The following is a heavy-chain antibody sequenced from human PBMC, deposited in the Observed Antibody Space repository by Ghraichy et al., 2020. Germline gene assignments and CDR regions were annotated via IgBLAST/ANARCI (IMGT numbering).Heavy chain of an antibody. V-gene: IGHV3-9*01. CDR1: GFTFDDYA. CDR2: ISWNSGSI. J-gene: IGHJ4*02. CDR3: AKGSGFGALSSSDY. D-gene: IGHD3-16*01. Sequence: GGSLRLSCAASGFTFDDYAMHWVRQAPGKGLEWVSGISWNSGSIGYADSVKGRFTISRDNAKNSLYLQMNSLRAEDTALYYCAKGSGFGALSSSDYWGQGTLVTVSS.